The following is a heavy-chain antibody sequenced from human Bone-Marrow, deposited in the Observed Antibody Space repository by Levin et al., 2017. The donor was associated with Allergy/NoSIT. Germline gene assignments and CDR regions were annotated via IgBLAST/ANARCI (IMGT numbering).Heavy chain of an antibody. V-gene: IGHV4-30-4*01. J-gene: IGHJ6*02. CDR1: GGPISRHDYY. D-gene: IGHD5-18*01. CDR3: ARGGGNTSGYFGVDYYYGLAV. Sequence: PCSVPGGPISRHDYYWSWIRQPPGKGLEWIGYTFYGGSTFYNPSLKSRLTISVDAAKTQFFLQLSSVTAADTAVDYCARGGGNTSGYFGVDYYYGLAVWGQGTTVTVSS. CDR2: TFYGGST.